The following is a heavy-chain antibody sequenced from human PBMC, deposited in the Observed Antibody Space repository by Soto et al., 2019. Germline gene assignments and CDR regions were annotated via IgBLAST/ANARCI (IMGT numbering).Heavy chain of an antibody. CDR2: ISGSGGTT. CDR1: GFTFSSYA. J-gene: IGHJ4*02. V-gene: IGHV3-23*01. D-gene: IGHD5-12*01. CDR3: AILRCGYAKGDFLDF. Sequence: EVQLLESGGGLAQPGGSLRLSCAASGFTFSSYAMSWVRQAPGKGLEWVSSISGSGGTTYYADSVRGRFTISRDTSKNTLSLQMDSQRVEDTAVYYCAILRCGYAKGDFLDFWGQGTLVTVTS.